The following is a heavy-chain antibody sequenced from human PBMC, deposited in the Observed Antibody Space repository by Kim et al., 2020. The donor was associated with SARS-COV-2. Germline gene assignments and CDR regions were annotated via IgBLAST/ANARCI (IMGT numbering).Heavy chain of an antibody. CDR1: GGSISGYY. D-gene: IGHD3-10*01. CDR2: IYYRGTT. V-gene: IGHV4-59*08. J-gene: IGHJ4*02. Sequence: SETLSLTCTVSGGSISGYYWSWIRQTPGKGLEWIGHIYYRGTTTYNPSLRSRVTVSVDTSKNQFSLKLPSMTAADTAVYYCARHFDPTRGWFGEFDFWGQGRLVTVSS. CDR3: ARHFDPTRGWFGEFDF.